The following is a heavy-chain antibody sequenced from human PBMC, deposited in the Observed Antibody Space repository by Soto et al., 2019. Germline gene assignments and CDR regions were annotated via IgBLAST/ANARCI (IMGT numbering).Heavy chain of an antibody. CDR1: GFTFSSYS. CDR2: FSSSSSTI. D-gene: IGHD2-2*01. J-gene: IGHJ6*02. V-gene: IGHV3-48*02. CDR3: ARRVVPAAIYLPGDYYYGMDV. Sequence: EVQLVESGGGLVQPGGSLRLSCAASGFTFSSYSMNWVREAPGKGLEWVSYFSSSSSTIYYADSVKGRFTISRDNAKNSLYLQMNSLRDEDTAVYYCARRVVPAAIYLPGDYYYGMDVWGQGTTVTVSS.